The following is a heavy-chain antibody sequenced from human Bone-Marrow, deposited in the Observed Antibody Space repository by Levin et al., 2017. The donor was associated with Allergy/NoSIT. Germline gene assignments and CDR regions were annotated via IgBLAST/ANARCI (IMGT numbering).Heavy chain of an antibody. Sequence: GGSLRLSCAASGFTFSSYWMSWVRQAPGKGLEWVANIKQDGSEKYYVDSVKGRFTISRDNAKNSLYLQMNSLRAEDTAVYYCARLTRGGGDCYQKTDTYFDYWGQGTLVTVSS. J-gene: IGHJ4*02. V-gene: IGHV3-7*01. CDR1: GFTFSSYW. CDR3: ARLTRGGGDCYQKTDTYFDY. D-gene: IGHD2-21*02. CDR2: IKQDGSEK.